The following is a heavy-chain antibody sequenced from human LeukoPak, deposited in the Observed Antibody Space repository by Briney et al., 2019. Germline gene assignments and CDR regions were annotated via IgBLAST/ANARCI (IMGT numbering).Heavy chain of an antibody. CDR2: IYYSGST. Sequence: SETLSLTCTVSGGSISSYYWSWIRQPPGKGLEWIGYIYYSGSTNYNPSLKSRVTISVDTSKNQFSLKLSSVTAADTAVYYCATGGGTIFGVPFDYWGQGTLVTVSS. CDR1: GGSISSYY. D-gene: IGHD3-3*01. J-gene: IGHJ4*02. CDR3: ATGGGTIFGVPFDY. V-gene: IGHV4-59*12.